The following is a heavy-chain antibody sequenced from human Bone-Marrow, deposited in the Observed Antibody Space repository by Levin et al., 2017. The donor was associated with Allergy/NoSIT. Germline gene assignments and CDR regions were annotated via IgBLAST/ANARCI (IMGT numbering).Heavy chain of an antibody. CDR1: GGSISSHY. Sequence: SETLSLTCTVSGGSISSHYWNWIRQPAGKGLEWIGRVYRSGTTNYNPSLKSRVTMSVDTSKNQFSLKLSSVTAADTAVYYCAREYCSAGTCESRFYFDYWGQGTLVTVSS. CDR3: AREYCSAGTCESRFYFDY. J-gene: IGHJ4*02. D-gene: IGHD2-15*01. CDR2: VYRSGTT. V-gene: IGHV4-4*07.